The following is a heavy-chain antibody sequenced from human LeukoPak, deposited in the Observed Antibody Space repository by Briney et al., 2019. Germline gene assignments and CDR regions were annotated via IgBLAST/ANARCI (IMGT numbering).Heavy chain of an antibody. J-gene: IGHJ6*02. CDR1: GFTFSDYY. CDR2: SSSSYT. D-gene: IGHD4-11*01. Sequence: GGSLRLSCAASGFTFSDYYMSWIRQAPGKGLEWVSYSSSSYTHYADSVKGRFTISRDNAKNSLYLRMNSLRAEDTAVYYCARAPHYSNYGPYYYGMDVWGQGTTVTVSS. V-gene: IGHV3-11*06. CDR3: ARAPHYSNYGPYYYGMDV.